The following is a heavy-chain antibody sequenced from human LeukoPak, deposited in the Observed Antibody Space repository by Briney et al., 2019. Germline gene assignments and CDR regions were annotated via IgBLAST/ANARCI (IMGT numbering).Heavy chain of an antibody. CDR1: GFTVSSNY. D-gene: IGHD6-6*01. V-gene: IGHV3-53*01. J-gene: IGHJ4*02. CDR2: IYSGGST. CDR3: AREARQLGRAHDY. Sequence: PGGSLRLSCAASGFTVSSNYMSWVRQDPGKGLEWASVIYSGGSTYYADSVKGRFTISRDNSKNTLYLQMNSLRAEDTAVYYCAREARQLGRAHDYWGQGTLVTVSS.